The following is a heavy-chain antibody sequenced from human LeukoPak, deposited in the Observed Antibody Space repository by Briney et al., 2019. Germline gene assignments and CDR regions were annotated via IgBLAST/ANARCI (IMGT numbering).Heavy chain of an antibody. CDR2: ISSSGSTI. CDR3: ARRKRSFDY. Sequence: GRSLRLSCAASGFTFSDYYMSWIRQAPGKGLEWVSYISSSGSTIYYAASVKGRFTISRDNAKTSLFLQMNSLRAEDTAVYYCARRKRSFDYWGQGTLVTVSS. D-gene: IGHD6-6*01. CDR1: GFTFSDYY. J-gene: IGHJ4*02. V-gene: IGHV3-11*01.